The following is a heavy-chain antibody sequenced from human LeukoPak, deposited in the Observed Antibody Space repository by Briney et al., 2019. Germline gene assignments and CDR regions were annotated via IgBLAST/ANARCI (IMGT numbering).Heavy chain of an antibody. CDR1: GYIFIHHY. V-gene: IGHV1-2*02. CDR2: INPNSGGT. D-gene: IGHD6-13*01. CDR3: ARAHGIAAAGTSYYYYYYMDV. Sequence: ASVKVSCKASGYIFIHHYIHWVRQAPGQGLEWMGWINPNSGGTNYAQKFQGRVTMTRDTSISTAYMELSRLRSDDTAVYYCARAHGIAAAGTSYYYYYYMDVWGKGTTVTVSS. J-gene: IGHJ6*03.